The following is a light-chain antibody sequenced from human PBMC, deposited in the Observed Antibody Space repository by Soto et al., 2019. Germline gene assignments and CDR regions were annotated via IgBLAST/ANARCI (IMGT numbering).Light chain of an antibody. J-gene: IGLJ1*01. CDR2: EVT. V-gene: IGLV2-14*01. CDR3: SSHTSGDTRV. CDR1: SSDVGGYDY. Sequence: QSALTQPAYLSGSPGQSIAISCTGTSSDVGGYDYVSWYQQHPDKAPKLIIYEVTKRPSGVSNRFSGSKSGNTASLTISGLQPDDEADYYCSSHTSGDTRVFGSGTKVNVL.